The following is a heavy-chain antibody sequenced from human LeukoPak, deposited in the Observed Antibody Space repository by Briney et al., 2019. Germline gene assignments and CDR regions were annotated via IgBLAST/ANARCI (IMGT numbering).Heavy chain of an antibody. CDR3: AKRGGNTAITRHFDY. D-gene: IGHD5-18*01. CDR1: GFTFSSYG. J-gene: IGHJ4*02. Sequence: GGSLRLSCAASGFTFSSYGMHWVRQAPGKGLEWVAVISYDGSNKYYADSVKGRFTISRDSSKNTLYLQMDSLRAEDTAVYYCAKRGGNTAITRHFDYWGQGTLVTVSS. V-gene: IGHV3-30*18. CDR2: ISYDGSNK.